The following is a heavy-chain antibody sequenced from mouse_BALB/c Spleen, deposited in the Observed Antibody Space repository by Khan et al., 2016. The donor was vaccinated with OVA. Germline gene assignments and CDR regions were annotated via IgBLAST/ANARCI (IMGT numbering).Heavy chain of an antibody. CDR1: GYTFTNYG. V-gene: IGHV9-3-1*01. CDR3: ARPPYFSYPLAY. Sequence: QIQLVQSGPELKKPGETVKISCKASGYTFTNYGMNWVKQSPGKVLKWMGWINTYTGEPTYADDFKGRFAFSLETSASTAYLQINNLKNEDTATYCGARPPYFSYPLAYWGQGTSVSVSS. CDR2: INTYTGEP. J-gene: IGHJ4*01. D-gene: IGHD6-1*01.